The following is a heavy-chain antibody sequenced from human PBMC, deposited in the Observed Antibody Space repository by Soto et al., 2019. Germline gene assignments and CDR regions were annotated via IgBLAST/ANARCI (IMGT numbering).Heavy chain of an antibody. CDR2: ISSSSSTI. CDR1: GFTFSSYS. CDR3: ARGVGDSSGYYRINFDY. V-gene: IGHV3-48*02. J-gene: IGHJ4*02. D-gene: IGHD3-22*01. Sequence: GGSLRLSCAASGFTFSSYSMNWVRQAPGKGLEWVSYISSSSSTIYYADSVKGRFTISRDNAKNSLYLQMNSLRDEDTAVYYCARGVGDSSGYYRINFDYWGQGTLVTVSS.